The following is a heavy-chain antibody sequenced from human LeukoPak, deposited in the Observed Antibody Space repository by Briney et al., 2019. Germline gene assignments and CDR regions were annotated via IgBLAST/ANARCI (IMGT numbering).Heavy chain of an antibody. CDR3: AKSKFPFDADGWHGYFDY. V-gene: IGHV3-23*01. J-gene: IGHJ4*02. Sequence: GGSLRLSCAASGFTFSSYAMSWVRQAPGKGLEWVSSISGSGGNTYYADSVKGRFTISRDNSRNTLFMQMYSLRADDTAVYYCAKSKFPFDADGWHGYFDYWGQGTLVTVSS. CDR2: ISGSGGNT. CDR1: GFTFSSYA. D-gene: IGHD3-10*01.